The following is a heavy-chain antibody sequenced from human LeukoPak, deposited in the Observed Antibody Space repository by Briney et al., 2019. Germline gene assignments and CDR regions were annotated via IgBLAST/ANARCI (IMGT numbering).Heavy chain of an antibody. Sequence: PGGSLRLSCAASGFTFSDYRMHWVRQAPGKGPAYVSGISNGGSTFYANSVKGRFTVSRDNSKNTQYLQMSSLRAEDMAVYYCARAARDGYNSWGQGTLVTVSS. J-gene: IGHJ5*02. CDR2: ISNGGST. V-gene: IGHV3-64*01. CDR3: ARAARDGYNS. D-gene: IGHD5-24*01. CDR1: GFTFSDYR.